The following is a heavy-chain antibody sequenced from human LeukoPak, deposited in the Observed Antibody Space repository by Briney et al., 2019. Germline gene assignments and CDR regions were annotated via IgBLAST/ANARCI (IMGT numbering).Heavy chain of an antibody. V-gene: IGHV3-64*02. J-gene: IGHJ4*02. CDR3: ARENTFFDL. CDR1: GFTFSSYA. CDR2: ISSNGGST. Sequence: GGSLRLSCAASGFTFSSYAMHWVRQAPGKGLEYVSTISSNGGSTYYADSVKGRFIISRDDSKNTLYLQMGSLRAEDMAVFYCARENTFFDLWGQGALVTVSS.